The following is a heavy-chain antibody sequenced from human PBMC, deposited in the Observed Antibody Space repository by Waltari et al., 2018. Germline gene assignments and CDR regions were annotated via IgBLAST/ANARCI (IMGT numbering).Heavy chain of an antibody. V-gene: IGHV3-30-3*01. CDR3: VREVITMVQGVLIGPSGS. D-gene: IGHD3-10*01. Sequence: GGGVVQPGRSLRLSCATSGFTFTTYAMHWVRQTQGKGLEWLALISRDGGHKKYAPSVEGRFSISRDNSKNTLYLQMDSLRPEDTAVYYCVREVITMVQGVLIGPSGSWGQGTLVTVSS. CDR1: GFTFTTYA. J-gene: IGHJ5*02. CDR2: ISRDGGHK.